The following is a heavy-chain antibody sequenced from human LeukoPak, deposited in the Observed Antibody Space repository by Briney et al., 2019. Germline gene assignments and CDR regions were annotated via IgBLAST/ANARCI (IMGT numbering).Heavy chain of an antibody. J-gene: IGHJ4*02. V-gene: IGHV1-2*02. CDR1: GYTFTGYQ. D-gene: IGHD3-10*01. CDR3: ARDYYGSGSYSTDY. CDR2: IDPNSGAT. Sequence: ASVKVSCKASGYTFTGYQMHWVRQAPGQGLEWMGWIDPNSGATNYAQEFQGRVTMTRDTSIATAHMELSSLRSDDTAVYYCARDYYGSGSYSTDYWGQGTLATVSP.